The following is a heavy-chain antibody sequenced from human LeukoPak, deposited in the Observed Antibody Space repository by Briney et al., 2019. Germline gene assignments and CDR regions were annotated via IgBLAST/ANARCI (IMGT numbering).Heavy chain of an antibody. CDR2: IYNDGST. J-gene: IGHJ5*02. D-gene: IGHD3-16*01. Sequence: NPSETLSLTCTVSGALIYNFYWSWLRQPAGKGLEWIGHIYNDGSTKYNPSLKSRVTLSADVSKDQFSLNLTSVTAADTAVYYCAKAGGGTFDPWGPGTLVIVSS. CDR3: AKAGGGTFDP. CDR1: GALIYNFY. V-gene: IGHV4-4*07.